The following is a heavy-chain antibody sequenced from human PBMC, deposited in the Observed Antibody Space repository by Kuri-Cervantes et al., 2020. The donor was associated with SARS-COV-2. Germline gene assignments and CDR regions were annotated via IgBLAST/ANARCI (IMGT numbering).Heavy chain of an antibody. CDR2: ISAYNGNT. CDR1: GYTFTSYY. V-gene: IGHV1-18*04. D-gene: IGHD2-2*01. Sequence: ASVKVSCKASGYTFTSYYMHWVRQAPGQGLEWMGWISAYNGNTNYAQKLQGRVTMTTDTSTSTAYMELSSLRSEDTAVYYCARDSAIVVVPAAILLDVWGKGTTVTVSS. J-gene: IGHJ6*04. CDR3: ARDSAIVVVPAAILLDV.